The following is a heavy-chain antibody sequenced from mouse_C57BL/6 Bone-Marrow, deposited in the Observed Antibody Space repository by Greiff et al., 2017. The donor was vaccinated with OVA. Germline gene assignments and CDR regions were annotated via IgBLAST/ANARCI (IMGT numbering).Heavy chain of an antibody. CDR1: GYAFSSSW. D-gene: IGHD4-1*01. J-gene: IGHJ2*01. CDR2: IYPGDGDT. V-gene: IGHV1-82*01. Sequence: VKLQQSGPELVQPGASVKLSCTASGYAFSSSWMTWVQQRPGKGLEWVGRIYPGDGDTNYIGKFKGKATLTADKSSSTAYMQLSSLTSEDSAVYFGGRVGSFDYWGQGTTLTVSS. CDR3: GRVGSFDY.